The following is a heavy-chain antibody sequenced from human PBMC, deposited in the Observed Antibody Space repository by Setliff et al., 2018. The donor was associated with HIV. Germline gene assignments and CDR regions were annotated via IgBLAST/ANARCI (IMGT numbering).Heavy chain of an antibody. V-gene: IGHV3-53*01. D-gene: IGHD3-16*01. CDR2: IYSDGRT. CDR3: TKGVKWLDP. Sequence: LRLSCAVSGFTVSDTHMTWVRQAPGKGLEWVSFIYSDGRTYYAESVKGRFTISRDDSKNTLYLQMHSLRVDDTAAYYCTKGVKWLDPWGQGIQVTVSS. CDR1: GFTVSDTH. J-gene: IGHJ5*02.